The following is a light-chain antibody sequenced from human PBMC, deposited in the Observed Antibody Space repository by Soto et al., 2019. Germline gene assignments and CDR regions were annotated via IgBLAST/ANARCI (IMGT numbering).Light chain of an antibody. CDR1: QSVNTN. V-gene: IGKV3D-15*01. CDR3: QQYNTWPPNIT. Sequence: EIVMTQSPASLSVSPGERATLSCRASQSVNTNVAWFQQKPGQAPRILIYGASTRATGIPARFSGSGSGTEFTLTNTSLQSEDFAVYYWQQYNTWPPNITFGGGTKVEVK. J-gene: IGKJ4*01. CDR2: GAS.